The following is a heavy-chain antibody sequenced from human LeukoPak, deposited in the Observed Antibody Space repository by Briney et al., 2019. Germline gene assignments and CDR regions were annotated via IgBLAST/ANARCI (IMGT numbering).Heavy chain of an antibody. V-gene: IGHV1-46*01. CDR2: INPSGGST. D-gene: IGHD5-24*01. CDR3: ARDGYNQPAFDY. CDR1: GYTFTSYY. J-gene: IGHJ4*02. Sequence: ASVKVSCTASGYTFTSYYMHWVRQAPGQGLEWMGIINPSGGSTSYAQKFQGRVTMTRDMSTSTVYMELSSLRSEDTAVYYCARDGYNQPAFDYWGQGTLVTVSS.